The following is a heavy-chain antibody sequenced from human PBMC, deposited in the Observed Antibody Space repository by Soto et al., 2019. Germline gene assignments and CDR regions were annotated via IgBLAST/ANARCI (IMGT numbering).Heavy chain of an antibody. Sequence: SETLSLTCAVYGGSFSGYYWSWIRQPPGKGLEWIGEINHSGSTNYNPSLKSRVTISVDSSKNQFSLKLSSVTAADTAVYYCARDGALRYFVWLPDYYGMDVWGQGTTVTVSS. D-gene: IGHD3-9*01. CDR3: ARDGALRYFVWLPDYYGMDV. J-gene: IGHJ6*02. CDR1: GGSFSGYY. V-gene: IGHV4-34*01. CDR2: INHSGST.